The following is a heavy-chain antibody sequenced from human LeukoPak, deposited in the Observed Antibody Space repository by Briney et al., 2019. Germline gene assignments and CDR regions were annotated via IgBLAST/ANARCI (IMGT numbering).Heavy chain of an antibody. CDR3: ARGRLVRGVISFHPPDY. CDR2: IYSGGTP. V-gene: IGHV3-53*01. Sequence: GGSLRLSCAASGFTVSSSYMSWVRQAPGKGLEWVSVIYSGGTPYYADSVKGRFTISRDHSKNTLYLQMNSLRAGDTAVYYCARGRLVRGVISFHPPDYWGQGTLVTVSS. J-gene: IGHJ4*02. D-gene: IGHD3-10*01. CDR1: GFTVSSSY.